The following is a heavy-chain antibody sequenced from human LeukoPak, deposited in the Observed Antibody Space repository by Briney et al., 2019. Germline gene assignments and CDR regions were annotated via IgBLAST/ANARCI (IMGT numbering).Heavy chain of an antibody. CDR1: GGSISSGDYY. CDR2: IYYSGST. J-gene: IGHJ4*02. Sequence: PSETLSLTCTVSGGSISSGDYYWSWIRQPPGKGLEWIGYIYYSGSTYYNPSLKSRVTISVDTSKNQFSLKLSSVTAADTAVYYCASASRQLVGFSIDYWGQGTLVTVSS. D-gene: IGHD6-6*01. CDR3: ASASRQLVGFSIDY. V-gene: IGHV4-30-4*01.